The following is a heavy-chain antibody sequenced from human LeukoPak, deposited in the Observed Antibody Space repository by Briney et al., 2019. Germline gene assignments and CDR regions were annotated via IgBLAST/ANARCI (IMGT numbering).Heavy chain of an antibody. CDR3: ARDPVFRAVRGVIDWFDP. V-gene: IGHV4-39*07. CDR1: GGSISSSSYY. CDR2: IYYSGST. J-gene: IGHJ5*02. D-gene: IGHD3-10*01. Sequence: SETLSLTCTVSGGSISSSSYYWGWIRQPPGKGLEWIGSIYYSGSTYYNPSLKSRVTISVDTSKNQFSLKLSSVTAADTAVYYCARDPVFRAVRGVIDWFDPWGQGTLVTVSS.